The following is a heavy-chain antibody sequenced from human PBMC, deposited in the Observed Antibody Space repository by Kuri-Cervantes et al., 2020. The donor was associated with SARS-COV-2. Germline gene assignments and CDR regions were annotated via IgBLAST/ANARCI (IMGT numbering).Heavy chain of an antibody. CDR1: GFLFSASA. Sequence: GESLKISCEVSGFLFSASAIHWVRQASGKGLEWVGRVRGKANNYATAYAASVKGRITISRDDTKNMADLQMNNLKTEDTAVYYCTTLIDCWGQGALVTVSS. CDR3: TTLIDC. CDR2: VRGKANNYAT. J-gene: IGHJ4*02. V-gene: IGHV3-73*01.